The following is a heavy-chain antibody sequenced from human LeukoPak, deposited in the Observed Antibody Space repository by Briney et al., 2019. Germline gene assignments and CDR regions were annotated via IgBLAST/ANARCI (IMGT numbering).Heavy chain of an antibody. CDR3: ARVEYGSGSYYNSRSPERQTRFDP. J-gene: IGHJ5*02. D-gene: IGHD3-10*01. Sequence: SETLSLTCTVSGGSISSGGYYWSWIRQHPGKGLEWIGYIYYSGSTYYNPSLKSRVTISVDTSKNQFSLKLSSVTAADTAVYYCARVEYGSGSYYNSRSPERQTRFDPWGQGTLVTVSS. CDR2: IYYSGST. V-gene: IGHV4-30-4*08. CDR1: GGSISSGGYY.